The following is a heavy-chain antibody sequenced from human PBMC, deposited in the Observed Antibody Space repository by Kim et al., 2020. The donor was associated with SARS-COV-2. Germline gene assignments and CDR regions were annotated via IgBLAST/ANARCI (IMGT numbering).Heavy chain of an antibody. CDR3: ARQYYDFWSFYWP. CDR2: IYRSGST. Sequence: SETLSLTCTVSGGSISSTTYYWGWLRQAPGKGLEWIGSIYRSGSTYYNSSLKSRVTISVDTSKNQFSLMMTSVTAADTAVYYCARQYYDFWSFYWPLGQ. V-gene: IGHV4-39*01. D-gene: IGHD3-3*01. CDR1: GGSISSTTYY. J-gene: IGHJ5*02.